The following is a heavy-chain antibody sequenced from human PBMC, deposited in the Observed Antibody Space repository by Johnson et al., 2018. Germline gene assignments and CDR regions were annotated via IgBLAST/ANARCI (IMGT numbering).Heavy chain of an antibody. CDR1: GGSISSSSYY. CDR3: ASSLPPSTYYVYAMDV. J-gene: IGHJ6*02. V-gene: IGHV4-61*05. Sequence: QVQLQESGPGLVKPSETLSLTCTVSGGSISSSSYYWGWIRQPPGKGLEWIGYIYYSGSTNYNPSLKSRVTKSVDTSKHQFSLKMSSVTAAGTAVYYCASSLPPSTYYVYAMDVGGQGTTVTVSS. CDR2: IYYSGST.